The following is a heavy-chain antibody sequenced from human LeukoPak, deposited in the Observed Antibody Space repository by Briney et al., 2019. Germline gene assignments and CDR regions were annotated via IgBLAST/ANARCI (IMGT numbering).Heavy chain of an antibody. CDR1: GFTFKNYW. J-gene: IGHJ4*02. CDR3: ARDYGDYVSPHY. CDR2: INNEGGSP. V-gene: IGHV3-74*01. D-gene: IGHD4-17*01. Sequence: GGSLRLSCAASGFTFKNYWMHWVRQAPGKGLMWVSRINNEGGSPSYAGSVRGRFTISRDNAKNTIYLQMSSLRAEDTAVYFCARDYGDYVSPHYWGQGTLVTVSS.